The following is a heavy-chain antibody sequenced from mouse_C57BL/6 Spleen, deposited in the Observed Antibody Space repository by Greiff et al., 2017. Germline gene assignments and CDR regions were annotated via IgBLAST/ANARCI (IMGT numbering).Heavy chain of an antibody. CDR1: GYTFTSYD. CDR2: IYPRDGST. D-gene: IGHD1-1*01. Sequence: QVHVKQSGPELVKPGASVTLSCKASGYTFTSYDINWVKPRPGQGLAWIGWIYPRDGSTKYNEKLKGKDTLTVDTSSSTAYMELHSLTSEYSAVYFCARSGTTVEVYYFDYWGQGTTLTVAS. J-gene: IGHJ2*01. CDR3: ARSGTTVEVYYFDY. V-gene: IGHV1-85*01.